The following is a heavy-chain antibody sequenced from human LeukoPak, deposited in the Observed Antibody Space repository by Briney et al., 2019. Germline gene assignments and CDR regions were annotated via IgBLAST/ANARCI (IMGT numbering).Heavy chain of an antibody. Sequence: ASVTVSCKASGYTFTTYGITWVRQAPGQGLEWMGGIIPIFGTANYAQKFQGRVTITTDESTSTAYMELSSLRSEDTAVYYCARGFSFYSSSSFDYWGQGTLVTVSS. D-gene: IGHD6-6*01. J-gene: IGHJ4*02. CDR1: GYTFTTYG. CDR3: ARGFSFYSSSSFDY. CDR2: IIPIFGTA. V-gene: IGHV1-69*05.